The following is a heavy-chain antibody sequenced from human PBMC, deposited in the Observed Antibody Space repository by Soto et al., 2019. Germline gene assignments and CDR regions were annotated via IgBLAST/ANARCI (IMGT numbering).Heavy chain of an antibody. CDR2: IYYSGST. D-gene: IGHD6-19*01. Sequence: QVQLQESGPGLVKPSETLSLTCTVSGGSVSSGSHYWSWIRQPPGKGLEWIGYIYYSGSTNYNPSRKSRVTISVDTSKNQFSLKLSSVTAADTAVYYCARGIEGWYQGRYYYGMDVWGQGTTVTVSS. J-gene: IGHJ6*02. V-gene: IGHV4-61*01. CDR3: ARGIEGWYQGRYYYGMDV. CDR1: GGSVSSGSHY.